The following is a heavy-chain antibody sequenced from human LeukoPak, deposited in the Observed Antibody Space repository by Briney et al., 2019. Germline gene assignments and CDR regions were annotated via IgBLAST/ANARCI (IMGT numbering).Heavy chain of an antibody. Sequence: ASVKVSCKASGYTFTSYGISWVRQAPGQGLEWMGWISAYNGNTNYAQKFQGRVTITADESTSTAYMELSSLRSEDTAVYYCASGYGGNSGAFDIWGQGTMVTVSS. CDR3: ASGYGGNSGAFDI. J-gene: IGHJ3*02. CDR2: ISAYNGNT. V-gene: IGHV1-18*01. CDR1: GYTFTSYG. D-gene: IGHD4-17*01.